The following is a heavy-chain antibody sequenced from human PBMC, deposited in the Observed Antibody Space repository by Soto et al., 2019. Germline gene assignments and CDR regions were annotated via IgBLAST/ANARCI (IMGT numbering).Heavy chain of an antibody. V-gene: IGHV6-1*01. J-gene: IGHJ5*02. CDR2: TYYRSKWYN. D-gene: IGHD2-15*01. CDR1: GDSVSSNSAA. Sequence: PSQTLSLTCAISGDSVSSNSAAWNWIRQSPSRGLEWLGRTYYRSKWYNDYAVSVKSRITINADTSKNQFSLQLSSVTPEDTAVYYCATELYCSGGSFYDGCDPWGQGSLVTVSS. CDR3: ATELYCSGGSFYDGCDP.